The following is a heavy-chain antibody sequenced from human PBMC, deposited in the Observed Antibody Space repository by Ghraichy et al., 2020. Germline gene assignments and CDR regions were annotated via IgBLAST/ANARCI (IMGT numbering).Heavy chain of an antibody. D-gene: IGHD4-23*01. CDR1: GFTFSSYS. V-gene: IGHV3-48*02. CDR3: ARASAVVRYYYYDAMDV. Sequence: GGSLRLSCAASGFTFSSYSMNWVRQAPGKGPEWISYITSSSRFITYADSVKGRFTISRDNAKNSLYLQMNSLRDEDSGVYYCARASAVVRYYYYDAMDVWGQGTTVTVSS. J-gene: IGHJ6*02. CDR2: ITSSSRFI.